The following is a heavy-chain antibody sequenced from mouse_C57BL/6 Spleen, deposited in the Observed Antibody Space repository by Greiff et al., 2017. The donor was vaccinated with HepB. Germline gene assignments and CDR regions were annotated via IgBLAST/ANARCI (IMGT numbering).Heavy chain of an antibody. CDR3: ARPGLLRYRYAMDY. J-gene: IGHJ4*01. CDR2: IFPGSGST. D-gene: IGHD1-1*01. V-gene: IGHV1-75*01. Sequence: QVQLKQSGPELVKPGASVKISCKASGYTFTDYYINWVKQRPGQGLEWIGWIFPGSGSTYYNEKFKGKATLTVDKSSSTAYMLLSSLTSEDSAVYFCARPGLLRYRYAMDYWGQGTSVTVSS. CDR1: GYTFTDYY.